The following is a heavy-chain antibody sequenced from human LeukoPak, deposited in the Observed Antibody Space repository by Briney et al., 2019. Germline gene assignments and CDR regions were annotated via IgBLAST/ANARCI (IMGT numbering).Heavy chain of an antibody. D-gene: IGHD3-10*01. CDR1: GYTLCTYS. CDR2: ITRSGSI. V-gene: IGHV3-48*01. CDR3: ARVRDTMVQDY. J-gene: IGHJ4*02. Sequence: GGPLRLSCAPSGYTLCTYSTNWVREAPGKGLECVSHITRSGSIYYADSVKGRFTISRDNSKNTLYLQINSLRGEDTAVYYCARVRDTMVQDYWGQGTLVAVSS.